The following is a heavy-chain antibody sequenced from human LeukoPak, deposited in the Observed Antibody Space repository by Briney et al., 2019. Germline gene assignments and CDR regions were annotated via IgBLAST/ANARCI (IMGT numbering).Heavy chain of an antibody. V-gene: IGHV4-4*07. D-gene: IGHD3-22*01. CDR1: GASISSYY. Sequence: KASETLSLTCTVSGASISSYYWSWIRQPAGKGLEWIGRIYTSGSTNYNPSVKSRVTISVDKSKNQFSLKLSSVTAADTAVYYCARDYFDSSGYYGRGGYYYMDVWGKGTTVTVSS. J-gene: IGHJ6*03. CDR3: ARDYFDSSGYYGRGGYYYMDV. CDR2: IYTSGST.